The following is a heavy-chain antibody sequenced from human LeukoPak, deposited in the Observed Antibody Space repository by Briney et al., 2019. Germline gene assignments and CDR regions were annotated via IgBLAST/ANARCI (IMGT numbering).Heavy chain of an antibody. V-gene: IGHV4-61*09. CDR3: ARGGYYGSGNDFRFDP. D-gene: IGHD3-10*01. CDR2: IYTSGST. J-gene: IGHJ5*02. Sequence: KTSEALSLTCTVSGGSISSGSYYWSWIRQPAGKGLEWIGHIYTSGSTNYNPSLKSRVTISVDTSKNQFSLKLSSVSAADTAVYYCARGGYYGSGNDFRFDPWGQGTLVTVSS. CDR1: GGSISSGSYY.